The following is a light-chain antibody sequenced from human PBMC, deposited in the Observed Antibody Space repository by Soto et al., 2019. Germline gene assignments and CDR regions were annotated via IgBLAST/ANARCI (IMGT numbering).Light chain of an antibody. CDR3: HQYHRHAT. CDR1: QGIFRW. V-gene: IGKV1-5*01. J-gene: IGKJ2*01. Sequence: DIQMTQSPSTLSASVGDRVTLTCRASQGIFRWLDWYQQKPGQAPKLLIYEASNLGSGVPSRFSGNGSGTEFTLTISRLQPDDFATYHCHQYHRHATFGQGTILDIK. CDR2: EAS.